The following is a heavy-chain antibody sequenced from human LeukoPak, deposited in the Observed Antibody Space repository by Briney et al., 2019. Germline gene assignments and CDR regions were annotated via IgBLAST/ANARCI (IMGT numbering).Heavy chain of an antibody. J-gene: IGHJ3*01. D-gene: IGHD3-10*01. CDR2: IYPGDSDT. CDR3: ARTGYHYGSGSHYAFDL. V-gene: IGHV5-51*01. CDR1: GYTFSNQW. Sequence: KPGDSLEISCEASGYTFSNQWIGWVRQMPGKGLEWRGIIYPGDSDTRYSPSFQGQVTISVDKSVTTTYLQWHSLKASDTAMYYCARTGYHYGSGSHYAFDLWGQGTMVTVSS.